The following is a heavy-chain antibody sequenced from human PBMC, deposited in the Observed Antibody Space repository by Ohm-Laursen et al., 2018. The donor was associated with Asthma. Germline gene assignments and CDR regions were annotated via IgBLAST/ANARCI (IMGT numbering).Heavy chain of an antibody. CDR1: GFTFSNCG. CDR2: ISYVGSNK. J-gene: IGHJ1*01. V-gene: IGHV3-30*03. D-gene: IGHD1-26*01. Sequence: SLRLSCAASGFTFSNCGMHWVRQASGKGLEWVAVISYVGSNKYYADSVRGRFTISRDNSKNSVYLQMNSLRAEDTALYYCARIGTEWELPGREYSLHHWGEGTLVTVSS. CDR3: ARIGTEWELPGREYSLHH.